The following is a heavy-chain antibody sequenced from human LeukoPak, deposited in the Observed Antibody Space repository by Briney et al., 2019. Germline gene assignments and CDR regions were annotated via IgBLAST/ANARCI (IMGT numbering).Heavy chain of an antibody. D-gene: IGHD3-22*01. V-gene: IGHV4-59*01. CDR2: IYYSGST. J-gene: IGHJ4*02. Sequence: SETLSLTCTVSGGSISSYYWSWIRQPPGKGLEWIGYIYYSGSTSYNPSLKSRVTISVDTSKKQFSLKLSSVTAADTAVYYCARYYYDSSGFFDYWGQGTLVTVSS. CDR1: GGSISSYY. CDR3: ARYYYDSSGFFDY.